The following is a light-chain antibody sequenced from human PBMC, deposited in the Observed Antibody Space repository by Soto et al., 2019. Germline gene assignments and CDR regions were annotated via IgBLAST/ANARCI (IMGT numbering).Light chain of an antibody. J-gene: IGKJ4*01. V-gene: IGKV3-11*01. CDR1: HQVSTY. Sequence: EILLTQSPATLSLSPGEGAALSCRASHQVSTYVAWYQQKPGQAPRLLILEASNRATGVPARFSGSGSGTDFTLTISSLEPGDSAVYYCQQRADLIVTFGGGTKVEI. CDR2: EAS. CDR3: QQRADLIVT.